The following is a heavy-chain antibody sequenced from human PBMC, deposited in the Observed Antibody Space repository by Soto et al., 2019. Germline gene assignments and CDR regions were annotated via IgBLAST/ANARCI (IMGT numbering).Heavy chain of an antibody. CDR2: ISYDGSNK. D-gene: IGHD3-3*01. CDR1: GFTFSSYA. V-gene: IGHV3-30-3*01. CDR3: ARDPDFWSGYYTGVSLRAGKFDY. Sequence: QVQLVESGGGVVQPGRSLRLSCAASGFTFSSYAMHWVRQAPGKGLEWVAVISYDGSNKYYADSVKGRFTISRDNSKNTLYLQMNSLRAEDTAVYYCARDPDFWSGYYTGVSLRAGKFDYWGQGTLVTVSS. J-gene: IGHJ4*02.